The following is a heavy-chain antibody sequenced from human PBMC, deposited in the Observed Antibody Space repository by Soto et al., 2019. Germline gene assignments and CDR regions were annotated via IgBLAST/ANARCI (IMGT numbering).Heavy chain of an antibody. V-gene: IGHV4-4*02. J-gene: IGHJ5*02. CDR1: GGSISSSNW. D-gene: IGHD3-3*01. CDR2: IYHSGST. Sequence: SETLSLTCAVSGGSISSSNWWSWVRQPPGKGLEWIGEIYHSGSTNYNPSLKSRVTISVDKSKNQFSLKLSSMTAADTAVYYCASYTIFGVVTSSSWFDPWGQGTLVTVSS. CDR3: ASYTIFGVVTSSSWFDP.